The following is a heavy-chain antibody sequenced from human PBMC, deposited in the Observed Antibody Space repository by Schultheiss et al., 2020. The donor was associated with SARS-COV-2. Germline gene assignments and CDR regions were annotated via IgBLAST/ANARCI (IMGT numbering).Heavy chain of an antibody. J-gene: IGHJ4*02. CDR1: GGSFSGYY. Sequence: SETLSLTCAVYGGSFSGYYWSWIRQPPGKGLEWIGEINHSGSTNYNPSLESRVTISVDTSKNQFSLKLRSVTAADTAVYYCARKSGSYLGHWGQGTLVTVSS. D-gene: IGHD1-26*01. V-gene: IGHV4-34*01. CDR2: INHSGST. CDR3: ARKSGSYLGH.